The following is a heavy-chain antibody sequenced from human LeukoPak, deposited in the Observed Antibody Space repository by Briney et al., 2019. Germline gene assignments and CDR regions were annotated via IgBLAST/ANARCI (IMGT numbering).Heavy chain of an antibody. CDR2: ISSSSSYI. V-gene: IGHV3-21*01. CDR3: ARAYSGSYEDY. CDR1: GFTFSSYA. Sequence: PGGSLRLSCAASGFTFSSYAMSWVRQAPGKGLEWVSSISSSSSYIDYADSVKGRFTISRDNAKKSLYLQMNSLRAEDTAVYYCARAYSGSYEDYWGQGTLVTVSS. J-gene: IGHJ4*02. D-gene: IGHD1-26*01.